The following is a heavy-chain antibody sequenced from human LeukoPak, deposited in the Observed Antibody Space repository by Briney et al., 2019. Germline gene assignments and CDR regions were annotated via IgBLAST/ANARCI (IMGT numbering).Heavy chain of an antibody. Sequence: GESLKISCKGSGYSFTSYWIAWVRRLPGKGLEWMGIIYPGDSDTRYSSSFQGQVTISADRSITTAYLQWSSLKASDTAMYYCARPREGGIAATWGQGTLVTVSS. J-gene: IGHJ5*02. CDR3: ARPREGGIAAT. CDR2: IYPGDSDT. V-gene: IGHV5-51*01. CDR1: GYSFTSYW. D-gene: IGHD6-13*01.